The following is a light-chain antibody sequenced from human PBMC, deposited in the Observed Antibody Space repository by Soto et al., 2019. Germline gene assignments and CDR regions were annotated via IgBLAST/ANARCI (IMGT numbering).Light chain of an antibody. J-gene: IGKJ4*01. CDR1: QSLLHSNGYNY. Sequence: DIVMTQSPLSLPVTPGEPASISCRSSQSLLHSNGYNYLDWYQHKPGQTPRLLIYDTSTRATGVPTRFSGSRSGAEFTLTINSLQSEDFAVYYCQPYNNWPLTFGGGTKVDIK. CDR2: DTS. V-gene: IGKV2-28*01. CDR3: QPYNNWPLT.